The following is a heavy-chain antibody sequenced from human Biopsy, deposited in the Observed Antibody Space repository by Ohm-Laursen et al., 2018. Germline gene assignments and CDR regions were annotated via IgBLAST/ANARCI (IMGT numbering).Heavy chain of an antibody. V-gene: IGHV4-31*11. CDR2: ISYNERT. J-gene: IGHJ2*01. D-gene: IGHD3-9*01. CDR1: GASVKTSGYF. Sequence: QTLTLTCGVSGASVKTSGYFWAWIRQRPGKGLEWIGYISYNERTHYNPSLTSRLAISFDTSNNRISLQLRSVSVADTAVYYCVREPKTGTAEAWYFDLWGRGSPVTVPS. CDR3: VREPKTGTAEAWYFDL.